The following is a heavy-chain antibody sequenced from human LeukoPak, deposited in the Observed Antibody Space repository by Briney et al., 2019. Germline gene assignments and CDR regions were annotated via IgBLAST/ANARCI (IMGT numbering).Heavy chain of an antibody. J-gene: IGHJ3*02. CDR3: ARESGGSRGPYAFDI. V-gene: IGHV1-46*01. Sequence: ASVKVSCKASGYTFTSYYMHWVRQAPGQGLEWMGIINPSGGSTSYAQKFQGRVTMTRDTSTSTVYMELSSLRSEDTAVYYCARESGGSRGPYAFDIWGQGTMVTVSS. CDR2: INPSGGST. D-gene: IGHD2-15*01. CDR1: GYTFTSYY.